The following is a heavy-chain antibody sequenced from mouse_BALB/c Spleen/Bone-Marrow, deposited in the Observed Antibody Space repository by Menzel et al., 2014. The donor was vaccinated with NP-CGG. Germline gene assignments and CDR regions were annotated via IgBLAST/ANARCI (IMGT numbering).Heavy chain of an antibody. CDR1: GFSLTSFG. D-gene: IGHD3-1*01. Sequence: QVQLKHSGPGLVAPSQSLSITCTVSGFSLTSFGVHWVRQPPGKGLEWLGVIWAGGSTNYNSALMSRLSISKDNFQSQVFLKMNSLQTGDSAIYYCARAGSGFFDFWGQGTTLIVSS. V-gene: IGHV2-9*02. CDR2: IWAGGST. CDR3: ARAGSGFFDF. J-gene: IGHJ2*01.